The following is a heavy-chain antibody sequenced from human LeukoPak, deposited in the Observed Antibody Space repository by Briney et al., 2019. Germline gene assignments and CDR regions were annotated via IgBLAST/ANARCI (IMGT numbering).Heavy chain of an antibody. CDR2: ISGSGGST. CDR3: AKDRPHYYDSSGSYYFDY. Sequence: PGGSLRLSCAASGFTFSSYAMSWVRQAPGKGLEWVSAISGSGGSTYYADSVKGRFTISRGNSKNTLYLQMNSLRAEDTAVYYCAKDRPHYYDSSGSYYFDYWGQGTLVTVSS. V-gene: IGHV3-23*01. D-gene: IGHD3-22*01. CDR1: GFTFSSYA. J-gene: IGHJ4*02.